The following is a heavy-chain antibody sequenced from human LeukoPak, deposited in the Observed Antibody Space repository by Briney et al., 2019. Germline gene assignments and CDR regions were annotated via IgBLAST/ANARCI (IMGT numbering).Heavy chain of an antibody. CDR1: GLTFSNAW. V-gene: IGHV3-15*01. J-gene: IGHJ4*02. CDR2: IKRKSDGGTT. CDR3: TTELDIRPNHY. D-gene: IGHD3-22*01. Sequence: PGGSLRLSCAASGLTFSNAWMSWVRQAPGKGLEWAGRIKRKSDGGTTDYAAPVKGRFTISRDDSKNTLYLQMNSLKSEDTAVYYCTTELDIRPNHYWGQGTLVTVSS.